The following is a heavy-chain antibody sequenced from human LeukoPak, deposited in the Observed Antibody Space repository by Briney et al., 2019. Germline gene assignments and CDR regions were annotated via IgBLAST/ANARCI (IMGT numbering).Heavy chain of an antibody. D-gene: IGHD3-16*01. CDR3: ARSYGLGGNYFDY. V-gene: IGHV1-2*02. CDR1: GYTFTDYY. J-gene: IGHJ4*02. Sequence: ASVTVSFTASGYTFTDYYMHWVRQAPGQGLEWMGWINPNSGGTNYAQKLQGRVTMTRDTSISTAYMELSRLRSDDTAVYYCARSYGLGGNYFDYWGQGTLVTVSS. CDR2: INPNSGGT.